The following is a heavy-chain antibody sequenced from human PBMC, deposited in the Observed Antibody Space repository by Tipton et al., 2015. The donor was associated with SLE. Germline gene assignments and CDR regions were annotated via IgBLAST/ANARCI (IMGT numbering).Heavy chain of an antibody. V-gene: IGHV3-74*01. D-gene: IGHD2/OR15-2a*01. CDR3: TRVESTSWAFDI. CDR2: INGDGSTT. CDR1: KFTFSSHW. Sequence: SLRLSCAASKFTFSSHWMHWVRQAPGKGLVWVSRINGDGSTTNYADSVKGRFTISRDNAKNTLYLQMNSLRAEDTAVYYCTRVESTSWAFDIWGQGTIVTVSS. J-gene: IGHJ3*02.